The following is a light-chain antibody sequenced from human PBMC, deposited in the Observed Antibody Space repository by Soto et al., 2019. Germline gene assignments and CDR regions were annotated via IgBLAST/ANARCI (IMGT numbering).Light chain of an antibody. CDR2: DQS. V-gene: IGKV3-15*01. J-gene: IGKJ4*01. CDR1: QSFSGK. CDR3: QQYNHWPRMLS. Sequence: EIVLTQFPATLSVSPGETAPLTCRAMQSFSGKLAWYQQRRGQAPRPLMFDQSTRASGTPARFGGSGSGTEFTLTIASLQSEDFAFYYCQQYNHWPRMLSFGGGTKVELK.